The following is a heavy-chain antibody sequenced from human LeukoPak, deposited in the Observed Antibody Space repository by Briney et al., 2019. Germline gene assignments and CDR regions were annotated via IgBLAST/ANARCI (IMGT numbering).Heavy chain of an antibody. CDR2: INHSGST. Sequence: SETLSLTCAVYGGSFSGYYWSWIRQSPGKGLEWIGEINHSGSTNYNPSLKSRVTISVDTSKNQFSLKLSSVTAADTAVYYCARGDGGYDFWSGPLSRPPDYWGQGTLVTVSS. CDR3: ARGDGGYDFWSGPLSRPPDY. V-gene: IGHV4-34*01. D-gene: IGHD3-3*01. CDR1: GGSFSGYY. J-gene: IGHJ4*02.